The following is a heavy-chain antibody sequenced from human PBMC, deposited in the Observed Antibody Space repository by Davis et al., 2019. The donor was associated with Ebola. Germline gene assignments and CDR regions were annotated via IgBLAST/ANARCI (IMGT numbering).Heavy chain of an antibody. J-gene: IGHJ4*02. CDR1: GFTFSSYS. V-gene: IGHV3-48*01. CDR3: ATGGAVAAIDY. CDR2: ISSSSSTI. Sequence: GESLKISCAASGFTFSSYSMNWVRQAPGKGLEWVSYISSSSSTIYYADSVKGRFTISRDNSKNTLYLQMNSLRAEDTAVYYCATGGAVAAIDYWGQGTLVTVSS. D-gene: IGHD6-19*01.